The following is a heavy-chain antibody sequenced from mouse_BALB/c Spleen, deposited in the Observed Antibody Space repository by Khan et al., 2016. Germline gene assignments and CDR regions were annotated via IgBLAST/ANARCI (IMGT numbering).Heavy chain of an antibody. CDR1: GFNIKDTY. D-gene: IGHD1-1*02. V-gene: IGHV14-3*02. Sequence: VQLQQSGAELVKPGASVKLSCTASGFNIKDTYMHWVKQRPEQGLEWIGRIDPANGNTKYDPKFQGKATITADTSSNPAYLQLSSLTAEDTGVYYCAKVGGGDAVAYWGQGTLVTVSA. CDR2: IDPANGNT. CDR3: AKVGGGDAVAY. J-gene: IGHJ3*01.